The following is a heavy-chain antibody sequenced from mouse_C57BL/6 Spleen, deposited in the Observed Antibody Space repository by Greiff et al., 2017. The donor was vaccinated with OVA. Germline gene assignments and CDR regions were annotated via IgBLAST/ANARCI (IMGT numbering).Heavy chain of an antibody. J-gene: IGHJ4*01. CDR1: GYTFTSYW. CDR3: ARGYYYGSSFGYYAMDY. CDR2: IDPSDSYT. D-gene: IGHD1-1*01. V-gene: IGHV1-69*01. Sequence: QVQLQQSGAELVMPGASVKLSCKASGYTFTSYWMHWVKQRPGQGLEWIGEIDPSDSYTNYNQKFKGKSTLTVDKSSSTAYMQLSSLTSEDSAVYYCARGYYYGSSFGYYAMDYWGQGTSVTVSS.